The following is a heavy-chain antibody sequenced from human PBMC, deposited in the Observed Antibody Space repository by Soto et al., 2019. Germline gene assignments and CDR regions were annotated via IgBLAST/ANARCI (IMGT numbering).Heavy chain of an antibody. CDR1: GYTFTSYY. J-gene: IGHJ6*02. CDR2: INPSGGST. V-gene: IGHV1-46*01. Sequence: ASVKVTCKASGYTFTSYYMHWVRQAPGQGLEWMGIINPSGGSTSYAQKFQGRVTMTRDTSTSTVYMELSSLRSEDTAVYYCAGPLRFLEWFTYYGMDVWGHGTKVTVSS. CDR3: AGPLRFLEWFTYYGMDV. D-gene: IGHD3-3*01.